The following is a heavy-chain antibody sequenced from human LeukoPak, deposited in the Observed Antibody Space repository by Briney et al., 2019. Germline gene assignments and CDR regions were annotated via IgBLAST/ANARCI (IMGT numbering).Heavy chain of an antibody. CDR3: ARHWSGAVGGGDYFDY. CDR1: GGSISSSSYY. D-gene: IGHD3-3*01. V-gene: IGHV4-39*01. J-gene: IGHJ4*02. Sequence: PSETLSLTCTVSGGSISSSSYYWGWIRQPPGKGLEWIGSIYYSGSTYYNPFLKSRVTISVDTSKNQFSLKLSSVTAADTAVYYCARHWSGAVGGGDYFDYWGQGTLVTVSS. CDR2: IYYSGST.